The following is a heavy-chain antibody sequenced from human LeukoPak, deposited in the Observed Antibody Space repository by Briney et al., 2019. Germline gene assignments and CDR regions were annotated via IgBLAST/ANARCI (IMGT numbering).Heavy chain of an antibody. J-gene: IGHJ4*02. CDR1: GFTFSSYA. D-gene: IGHD5-24*01. Sequence: GGSLRLSSAASGFTFSSYAMSWVRQAPGKGLEWVSAISGSGGSTYYADSVKGRFTISRDNSKNTLYLQMNSLRAEDTAVYYCANVDGYNLNFDYWGQGTLVTVSS. CDR2: ISGSGGST. V-gene: IGHV3-23*01. CDR3: ANVDGYNLNFDY.